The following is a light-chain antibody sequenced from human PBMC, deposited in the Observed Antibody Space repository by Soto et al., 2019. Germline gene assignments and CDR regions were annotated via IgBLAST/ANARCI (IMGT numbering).Light chain of an antibody. J-gene: IGLJ3*02. CDR2: LEGSGSY. Sequence: QSVLTQSSSASASLGSSVKLTCTLSSGHSSYIIAWHQQQPGKAPRYLMKLEGSGSYNKGSGVPDRFSGSSSGADRYLTISNRQVENEAEYYCETWDSNTHTVFGGGTKLTVL. CDR3: ETWDSNTHTV. V-gene: IGLV4-60*02. CDR1: SGHSSYI.